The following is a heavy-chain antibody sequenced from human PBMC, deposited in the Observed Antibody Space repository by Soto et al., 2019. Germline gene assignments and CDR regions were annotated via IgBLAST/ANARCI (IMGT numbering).Heavy chain of an antibody. CDR3: ATKEGNTWYFDL. CDR2: INHSGST. V-gene: IGHV4-34*01. Sequence: SQTLSLTCAVYGVSFSGYSFIWLRQPPGKGLEWIGEINHSGSTNYNPSLKSRVTISIDTPKNHFSLKLSSVTAADTAIYYCATKEGNTWYFDLWGRGTLVTVSS. J-gene: IGHJ2*01. CDR1: GVSFSGYS.